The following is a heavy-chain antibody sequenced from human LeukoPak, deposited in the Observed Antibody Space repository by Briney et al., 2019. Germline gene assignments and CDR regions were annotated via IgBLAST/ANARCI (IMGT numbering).Heavy chain of an antibody. CDR1: GFTFSSYW. J-gene: IGHJ3*02. Sequence: PGGSLRLSCAASGFTFSSYWMYWVRQAPGKGLVWVSRINRDGSSTSHADSVKGRFTISRDNAKNTLYLHMNSLRAEDTAVYYCARELAYCGGDCYGAFDIWGQGTMVTVSS. V-gene: IGHV3-74*01. D-gene: IGHD2-21*02. CDR2: INRDGSST. CDR3: ARELAYCGGDCYGAFDI.